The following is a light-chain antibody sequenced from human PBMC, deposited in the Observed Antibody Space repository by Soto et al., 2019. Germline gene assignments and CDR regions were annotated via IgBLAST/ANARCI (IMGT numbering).Light chain of an antibody. V-gene: IGKV3-15*01. Sequence: EIVMTQSPATLSVSPGERATLSCRASQSVSSNLAWYQQKPGQAPRLLIYGASTRATGIPARFSGSGSGTEFTLTISRLQSEDFAVYYCQQYSNWPPWTFGQGTKVDI. CDR1: QSVSSN. J-gene: IGKJ1*01. CDR3: QQYSNWPPWT. CDR2: GAS.